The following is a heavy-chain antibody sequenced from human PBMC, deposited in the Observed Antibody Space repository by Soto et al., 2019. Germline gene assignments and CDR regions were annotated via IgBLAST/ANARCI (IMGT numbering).Heavy chain of an antibody. CDR2: IYYSGST. Sequence: SETLSLTCTVSGGSISSSSYYWGWIRQPPGKGLEWIGSIYYSGSTYYNPSLKSRVTISVDTSKNQFSLKLSSVTAADTAVYYCARHATYSSSWYPYYYYMDVWGKGTTVTVSS. CDR1: GGSISSSSYY. CDR3: ARHATYSSSWYPYYYYMDV. D-gene: IGHD6-13*01. V-gene: IGHV4-39*01. J-gene: IGHJ6*03.